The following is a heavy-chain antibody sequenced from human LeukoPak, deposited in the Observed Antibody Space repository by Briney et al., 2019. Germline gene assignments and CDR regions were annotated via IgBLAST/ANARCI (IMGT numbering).Heavy chain of an antibody. J-gene: IGHJ4*02. V-gene: IGHV3-30*18. CDR3: AKGQNLWFGELLHSG. CDR2: ISYDGSNK. Sequence: GGSLRLSCAASGFTFSSYGMHWVRQAPGKGLGWVAVISYDGSNKYYADSVKGRFTISRDNSKNTLYLQMNSLRAEDTAVYYCAKGQNLWFGELLHSGWGQGTLVTVSS. CDR1: GFTFSSYG. D-gene: IGHD3-10*01.